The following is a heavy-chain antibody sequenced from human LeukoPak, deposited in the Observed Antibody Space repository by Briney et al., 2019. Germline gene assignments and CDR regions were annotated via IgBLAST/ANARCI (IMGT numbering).Heavy chain of an antibody. V-gene: IGHV3-74*01. CDR3: AGVRAGGNRAFDV. D-gene: IGHD4-23*01. CDR2: IDPDASAS. CDR1: GFTFSSHW. J-gene: IGHJ3*01. Sequence: GGSLRLSCAASGFTFSSHWMHWARQVPGEGLVWVSRIDPDASASTYADSVKGRFTISRDNAKNTLWLQMNSLRADDTAVYYCAGVRAGGNRAFDVWGQGTVVAVSS.